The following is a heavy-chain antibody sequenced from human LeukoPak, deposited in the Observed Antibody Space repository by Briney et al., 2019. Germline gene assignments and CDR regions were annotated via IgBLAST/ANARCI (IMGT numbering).Heavy chain of an antibody. CDR2: ISVSGST. CDR3: ARGNYEIDY. D-gene: IGHD3-3*01. J-gene: IGHJ4*02. Sequence: SETLSLTCTVSGVSISSYYWSWIRQPAGKGLEWIGRISVSGSTNYNPSLKSRVTMSVDTSKIQFSLKLSSVTAADTAVYHCARGNYEIDYWGQGTLVTVSS. V-gene: IGHV4-4*07. CDR1: GVSISSYY.